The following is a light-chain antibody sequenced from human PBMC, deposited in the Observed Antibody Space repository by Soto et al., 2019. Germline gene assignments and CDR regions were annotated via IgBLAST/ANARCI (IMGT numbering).Light chain of an antibody. CDR1: QSISSH. J-gene: IGKJ1*01. V-gene: IGKV1-39*01. CDR3: QQSHSIPWT. Sequence: DIQMTQSPSSLSASVGDRVTITCRASQSISSHLNWYQQKPGIAPKLLIYDASTLQSGVPSRFSGSGSGTDFTLTISSLQPEDFATYSCQQSHSIPWTFGQGTKVEIK. CDR2: DAS.